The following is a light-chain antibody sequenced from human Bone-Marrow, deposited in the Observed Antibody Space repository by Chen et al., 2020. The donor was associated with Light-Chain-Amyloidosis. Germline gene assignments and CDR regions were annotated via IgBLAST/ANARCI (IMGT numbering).Light chain of an antibody. Sequence: SYVLTQPSSVAVAPGQTATIACGGNNIGSTSVHCYQQTPGQAPLLVVYDDSDRPSGIPERLSGSNSGNTATLTISRVEAGDEADYYCQVWDRSSDRPVFGRGTKLTVL. CDR3: QVWDRSSDRPV. V-gene: IGLV3-21*02. CDR1: NIGSTS. CDR2: DDS. J-gene: IGLJ3*02.